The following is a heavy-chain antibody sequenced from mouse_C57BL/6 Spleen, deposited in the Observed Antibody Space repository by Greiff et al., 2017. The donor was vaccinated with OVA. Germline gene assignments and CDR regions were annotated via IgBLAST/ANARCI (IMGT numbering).Heavy chain of an antibody. J-gene: IGHJ3*01. CDR2: INYDGSST. CDR3: ARDDHYCSSPLAY. V-gene: IGHV5-16*01. CDR1: GFTFSDYY. D-gene: IGHD1-1*01. Sequence: VKVVESEGGLVPPGSSMKLSCTASGFTFSDYYMAWVRQVPEKGLEWVANINYDGSSTYYLDSLKSRFIISRDNAKNILYLQMSSLKSEDTATYYCARDDHYCSSPLAYWGQGTLVTVSA.